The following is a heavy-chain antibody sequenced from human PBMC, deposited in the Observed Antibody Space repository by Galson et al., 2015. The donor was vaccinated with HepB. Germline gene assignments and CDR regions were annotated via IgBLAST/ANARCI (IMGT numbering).Heavy chain of an antibody. CDR3: ARNAYHFDTSGYLGYDY. V-gene: IGHV3-21*01. CDR2: ITGSSDYI. D-gene: IGHD3-22*01. Sequence: SLRLSCAASGFSFSSYTMNWVRQAPGKGLEWVSSITGSSDYIYYADSVKGRFTISRDNANNSLYLQMTNLGAQDTAVYYCARNAYHFDTSGYLGYDYWGQGTLVTVPS. CDR1: GFSFSSYT. J-gene: IGHJ4*02.